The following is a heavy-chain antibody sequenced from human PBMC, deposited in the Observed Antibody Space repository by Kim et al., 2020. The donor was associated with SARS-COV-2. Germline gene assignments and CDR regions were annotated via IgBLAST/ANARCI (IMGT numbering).Heavy chain of an antibody. CDR2: INHSGST. Sequence: SETLSLTCAVYGGSFSGYYWSWIRQPPGKGLEWIGEINHSGSTNYNPSLKSRVTISVDTSKNQFSLKLSSVTAADTAVYYCAREVYSSSWHWGQGTLVT. D-gene: IGHD6-13*01. V-gene: IGHV4-34*01. CDR3: AREVYSSSWH. CDR1: GGSFSGYY. J-gene: IGHJ4*02.